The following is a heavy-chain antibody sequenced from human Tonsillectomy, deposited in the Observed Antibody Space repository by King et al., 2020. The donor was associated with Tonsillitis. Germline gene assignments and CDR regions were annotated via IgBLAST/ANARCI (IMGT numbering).Heavy chain of an antibody. Sequence: QLAQSGTEVKKPGASVKVSCKASGYTFTNYYMHWVRQAPGQGLEWIGIINPSDGDTSYAQKFQGRVTMTRHTSTSTVYMELSSLRSEDTAMYYCVKIGGNLLDGYPNWLDPGGQGPLVTVSS. CDR3: VKIGGNLLDGYPNWLDP. CDR1: GYTFTNYY. V-gene: IGHV1-46*01. J-gene: IGHJ5*02. CDR2: INPSDGDT. D-gene: IGHD1-26*01.